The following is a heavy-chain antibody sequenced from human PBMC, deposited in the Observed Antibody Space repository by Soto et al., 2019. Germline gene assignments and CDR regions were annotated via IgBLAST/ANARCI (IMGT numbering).Heavy chain of an antibody. Sequence: EVQLVESGGGLVKPGGSLRLSCAASGFTFKNAWMTWVRQAPGKGLEWVGRIKSKTNGGATDYTAPVKGRFTISRDNSKNTLYLQMNSLRAEDTAVYYCARERGGAVAGHCFDYWGQGTLVTVSS. J-gene: IGHJ4*02. V-gene: IGHV3-15*01. CDR2: IKSKTNGGAT. CDR3: ARERGGAVAGHCFDY. D-gene: IGHD6-19*01. CDR1: GFTFKNAW.